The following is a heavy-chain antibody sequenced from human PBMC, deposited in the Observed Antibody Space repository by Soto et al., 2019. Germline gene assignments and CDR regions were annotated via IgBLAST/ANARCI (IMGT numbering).Heavy chain of an antibody. V-gene: IGHV3-30-3*01. Sequence: QVQLVESGGGVVQPGRSLRLSCAASGFTFSSYAMHWVRQAPGKGLVWVAVISDDGSNKYYADSVKGRFTISRDNSKNTLYLQMNSLRAEDTAVYYCARVAVEMATIHVFDYWGQGTLVTVSS. CDR1: GFTFSSYA. J-gene: IGHJ4*02. CDR2: ISDDGSNK. D-gene: IGHD5-12*01. CDR3: ARVAVEMATIHVFDY.